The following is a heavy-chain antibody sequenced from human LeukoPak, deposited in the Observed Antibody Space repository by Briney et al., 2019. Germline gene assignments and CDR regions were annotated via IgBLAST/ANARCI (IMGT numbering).Heavy chain of an antibody. CDR1: GYSFSNYW. J-gene: IGHJ6*03. CDR3: ARHRYYSDTSGYYYYMDV. V-gene: IGHV5-51*01. D-gene: IGHD3-22*01. Sequence: GESLKISCKGSGYSFSNYWIGWVRQMPGKGLEGMGIIYPSDSDTRYSPSFQGQVTISAYKSISTAYVQWSSLKASDTAMYYCARHRYYSDTSGYYYYMDVWGEGTTVTVSS. CDR2: IYPSDSDT.